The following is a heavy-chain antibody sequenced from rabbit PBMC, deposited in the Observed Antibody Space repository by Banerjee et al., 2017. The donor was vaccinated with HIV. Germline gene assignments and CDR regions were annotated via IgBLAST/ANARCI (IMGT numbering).Heavy chain of an antibody. J-gene: IGHJ4*01. CDR2: IYTGDGNT. CDR3: ATGAAYGDYGYTL. Sequence: QSLEESGGDLVKPGASLTLTCTASGFTISSSDCMCWVRQAPGKGLEWIACIYTGDGNTYYANWAKGRFTISKTSSTVDLKMTSLTAADTATYFCATGAAYGDYGYTLWGPGTLVTVS. V-gene: IGHV1S40*01. D-gene: IGHD2-1*01. CDR1: GFTISSSDC.